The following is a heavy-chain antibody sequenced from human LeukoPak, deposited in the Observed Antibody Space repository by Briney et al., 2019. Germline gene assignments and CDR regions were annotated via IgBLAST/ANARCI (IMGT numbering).Heavy chain of an antibody. Sequence: SETLSLTCTVSGGSISSYFWSWIRQSPGKGLEWIGYIYYSGSTNYNPSLKSRVTISVDTSKNQFSLKLSSVTAADTAVYYCARSVRGYNWFDPWGQGTLVTASS. V-gene: IGHV4-59*01. CDR3: ARSVRGYNWFDP. CDR1: GGSISSYF. J-gene: IGHJ5*02. D-gene: IGHD3-10*01. CDR2: IYYSGST.